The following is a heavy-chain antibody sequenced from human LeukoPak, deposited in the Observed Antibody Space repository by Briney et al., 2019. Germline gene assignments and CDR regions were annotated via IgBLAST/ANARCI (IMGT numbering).Heavy chain of an antibody. CDR1: GFTVSSNY. V-gene: IGHV3-53*01. CDR2: IYSGGST. Sequence: GGSLRLSCAASGFTVSSNYMSWVRQAPGKGLEWVSVIYSGGSTYYADSVKGRFTISRDSSKNTLYLQMNSLRAEDTAVYYCARDSSGWYCFDYWGQGTLVTVSS. D-gene: IGHD6-19*01. J-gene: IGHJ4*02. CDR3: ARDSSGWYCFDY.